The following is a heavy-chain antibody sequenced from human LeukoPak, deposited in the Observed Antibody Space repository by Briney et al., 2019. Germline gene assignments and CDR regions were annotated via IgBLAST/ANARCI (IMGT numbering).Heavy chain of an antibody. CDR3: TKDLLYSMSSGEFDY. D-gene: IGHD6-25*01. Sequence: PGGSLRLSCVASGFTFSTYAMSWVRQAPGKGLEWVSAISGSGGSTYYADSVKGRFTISRDNSRNTLYLQMNSLRAEDTAIYFCTKDLLYSMSSGEFDYWGQGTLVTVSS. CDR1: GFTFSTYA. V-gene: IGHV3-23*01. J-gene: IGHJ4*02. CDR2: ISGSGGST.